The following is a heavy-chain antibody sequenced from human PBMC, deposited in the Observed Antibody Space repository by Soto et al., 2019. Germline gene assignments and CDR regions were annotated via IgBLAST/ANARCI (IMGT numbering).Heavy chain of an antibody. CDR2: INADGGST. V-gene: IGHV3-74*01. D-gene: IGHD3-22*01. Sequence: EVQLVASGGASVQPGGSLRLSCAASGFAFSSYWMHWVRQTPGKGLLWVARINADGGSTNYAESVKGRFTISRDNTKKTLYLQMDSLGAEDSAVYYCGRAWAFYDSVDYWGKGTRIAVSS. CDR1: GFAFSSYW. CDR3: GRAWAFYDSVDY. J-gene: IGHJ4*02.